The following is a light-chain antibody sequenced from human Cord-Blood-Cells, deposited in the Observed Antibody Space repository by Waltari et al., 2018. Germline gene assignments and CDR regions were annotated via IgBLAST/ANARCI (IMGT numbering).Light chain of an antibody. CDR2: DAS. Sequence: EIVLTQSPATLSLSPRERDTLTCRASQSVSSYLAWYQQKPGQAPRLLIYDASNRATGIPARFSGSGSGTDFTLTISSREPEDFAVYYCQQRSNWLTFGGGTKVEIK. CDR3: QQRSNWLT. J-gene: IGKJ4*01. V-gene: IGKV3-11*01. CDR1: QSVSSY.